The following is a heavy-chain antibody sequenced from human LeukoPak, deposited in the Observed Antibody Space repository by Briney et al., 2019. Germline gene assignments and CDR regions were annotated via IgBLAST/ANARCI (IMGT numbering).Heavy chain of an antibody. CDR1: GFTFSSYW. V-gene: IGHV3-7*01. CDR3: ARWSGYYYYMDV. CDR2: IKQGGSEK. D-gene: IGHD3-3*01. J-gene: IGHJ6*03. Sequence: GGSLRLSCAASGFTFSSYWMSWVRQAPGKGLEWVANIKQGGSEKYYEDSVKGRFTISRDNAKNSLYLQMNSLRAEDTAVYYCARWSGYYYYMDVWGKGTTVTVSS.